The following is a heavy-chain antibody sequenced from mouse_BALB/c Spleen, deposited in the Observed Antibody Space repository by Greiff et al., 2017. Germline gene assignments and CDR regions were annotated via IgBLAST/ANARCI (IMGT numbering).Heavy chain of an antibody. CDR2: ISSGGSYT. V-gene: IGHV5-9-4*01. CDR1: GFTFSSYA. D-gene: IGHD1-1*01. J-gene: IGHJ3*01. Sequence: EVNVVESGGGLVKPGGSLKLSCAASGFTFSSYAMSWVRQSPEKRLEWVAEISSGGSYTYYPDTVTGRFTISRDNAKNTLYLEMSSLRSEDTAMYYCARDYYGSSYERAWFAYWGQGTLVTVSA. CDR3: ARDYYGSSYERAWFAY.